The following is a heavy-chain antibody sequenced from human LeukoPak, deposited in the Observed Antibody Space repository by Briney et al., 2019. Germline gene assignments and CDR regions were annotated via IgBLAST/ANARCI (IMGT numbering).Heavy chain of an antibody. CDR3: ARVRVVVVPAAVHYYYYYMDV. J-gene: IGHJ6*03. D-gene: IGHD2-2*01. CDR2: IYTSGST. V-gene: IGHV4-4*07. Sequence: SETLSLTCTVSGGSISSYYWSWIRQPAGRGLEWIGRIYTSGSTNYNPSLKSRVTMSVDTSKNQFSLKLSSVTAADTAVYYCARVRVVVVPAAVHYYYYYMDVWGKGTTVTVSS. CDR1: GGSISSYY.